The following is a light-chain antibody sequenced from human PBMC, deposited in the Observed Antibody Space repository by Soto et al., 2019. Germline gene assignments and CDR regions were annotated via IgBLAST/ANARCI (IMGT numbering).Light chain of an antibody. Sequence: QSALTQPRSVSGSHGQSVTISCTGTSNYVSWFQQHPGKAPKLILYDVKRRPSGVPDRFSGSKSGNTASLTISGLQGEDEADYYCCSFAGSFTSYVFGTGTKLTVL. CDR1: SNY. CDR2: DVK. V-gene: IGLV2-11*01. CDR3: CSFAGSFTSYV. J-gene: IGLJ1*01.